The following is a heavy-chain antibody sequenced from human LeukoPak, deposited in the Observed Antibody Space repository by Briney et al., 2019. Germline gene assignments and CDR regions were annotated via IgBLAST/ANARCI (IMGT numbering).Heavy chain of an antibody. Sequence: SETLSLTCTVSGGSISSYYWSWIRQPPGKGLEWIGYIYYSGSTIYNPSLKSRVTISVDTSKNQFSLKLSSVTAADTAVYYCARETFIVVVPARAFDIWGQGTMVTVSS. D-gene: IGHD2-2*01. CDR2: IYYSGST. CDR3: ARETFIVVVPARAFDI. J-gene: IGHJ3*02. CDR1: GGSISSYY. V-gene: IGHV4-59*12.